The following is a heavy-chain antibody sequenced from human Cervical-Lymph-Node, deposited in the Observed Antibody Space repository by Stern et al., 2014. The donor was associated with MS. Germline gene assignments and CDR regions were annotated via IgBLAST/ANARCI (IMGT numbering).Heavy chain of an antibody. CDR2: IYNSGSS. CDR3: AAGYCTSASCYTGRNFGS. D-gene: IGHD2-2*02. V-gene: IGHV4-31*03. Sequence: QLQLQESGPRLVKPSQTLSLTCTVSGGSISSGGYYWSWIRQQPGKGLEWIGYIYNSGSSYYNPSLKNRVLISGDTSKKQASLNLSSVTAADSAVYYCAAGYCTSASCYTGRNFGSWGQGILVTVSS. J-gene: IGHJ4*02. CDR1: GGSISSGGYY.